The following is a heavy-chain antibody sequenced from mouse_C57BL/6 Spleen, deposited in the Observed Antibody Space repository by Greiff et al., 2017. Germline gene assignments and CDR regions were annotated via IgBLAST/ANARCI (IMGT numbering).Heavy chain of an antibody. CDR2: IYPGGGDT. J-gene: IGHJ1*03. CDR3: ASSDNGSEYFDG. Sequence: VQLQQSGAELVKPGASVKISCKASGYAFSSYWMNWVKQRPGKGLEWIGQIYPGGGDTNYNGKFKGKATMTADKSSSTAYMQLSKLTSEDSAVYVSASSDNGSEYFDGWGKGTTVTVSS. CDR1: GYAFSSYW. D-gene: IGHD1-1*01. V-gene: IGHV1-80*01.